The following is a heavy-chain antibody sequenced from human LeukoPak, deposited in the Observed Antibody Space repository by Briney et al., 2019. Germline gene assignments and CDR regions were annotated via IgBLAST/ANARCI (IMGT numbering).Heavy chain of an antibody. J-gene: IGHJ6*03. CDR2: ISSSGSTI. CDR3: ARPTRGYCSSTSCYDYYYYYYMDV. D-gene: IGHD2-2*01. V-gene: IGHV3-48*04. CDR1: GFTFSSYS. Sequence: QPGGSLRLSCAASGFTFSSYSMNWVRQAPGKGLEWVSYISSSGSTIYYADSVKGRFTISRDNAKNSLYLQMNSLRAEDTAVYYCARPTRGYCSSTSCYDYYYYYYMDVWGKGTTVTVSS.